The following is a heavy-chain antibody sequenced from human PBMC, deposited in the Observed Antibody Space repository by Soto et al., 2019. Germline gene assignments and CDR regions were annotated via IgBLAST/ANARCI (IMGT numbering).Heavy chain of an antibody. J-gene: IGHJ3*02. D-gene: IGHD3-3*01. V-gene: IGHV3-23*01. CDR2: ISGSGGST. CDR1: EFTFSSYA. CDR3: ATVEYDFWSGYSYDAFDI. Sequence: GGSLRLSCAASEFTFSSYAMSWVRQAPGKGLEWVSAISGSGGSTYYADSVKGRFTISRDNSKNTLYLQMNSLRAEDTAVYYCATVEYDFWSGYSYDAFDIWGQGTMVTVSS.